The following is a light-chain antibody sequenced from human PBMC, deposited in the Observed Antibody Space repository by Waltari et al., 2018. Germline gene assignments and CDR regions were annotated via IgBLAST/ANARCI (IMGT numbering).Light chain of an antibody. V-gene: IGKV3-11*01. CDR1: QRVSTF. CDR2: DAS. J-gene: IGKJ4*01. CDR3: QQRSNWPLT. Sequence: EIVLTQSPATLSLSPGERATLPCRASQRVSTFLAWYQQKPGRAPRLLIYDASNRATGIPARFSGSGSGTDFTLTISSLDPEDFAVYFCQQRSNWPLTFGGGTKVEIK.